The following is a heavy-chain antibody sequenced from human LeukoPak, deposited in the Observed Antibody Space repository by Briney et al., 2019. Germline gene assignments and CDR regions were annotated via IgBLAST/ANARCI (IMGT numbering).Heavy chain of an antibody. CDR1: GGSISSGDYY. D-gene: IGHD6-25*01. Sequence: PSETLSLTCTVSGGSISSGDYYWSWIRQPPGKGLEWIGYIYYSGSTYYNPSLKSRVTISVDTSKNQFSLKLSSLTAADTAVYYCARAGGYSSETIDYWGQGTLVTVSS. V-gene: IGHV4-30-4*01. J-gene: IGHJ4*02. CDR2: IYYSGST. CDR3: ARAGGYSSETIDY.